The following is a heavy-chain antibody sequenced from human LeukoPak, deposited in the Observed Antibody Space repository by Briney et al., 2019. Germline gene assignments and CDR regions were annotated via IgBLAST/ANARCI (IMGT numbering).Heavy chain of an antibody. Sequence: SETLSLTCTVSGGSMSSYYWSWIRQPPGKGLEWIGEINHSGSTYYNPSLKSRVTISVDTSKNQFSLKLSSVTAADTAVYYCARGHRHCSGGSCYQNWFDPWGQGTLVTVSS. D-gene: IGHD2-15*01. J-gene: IGHJ5*02. V-gene: IGHV4-59*12. CDR3: ARGHRHCSGGSCYQNWFDP. CDR1: GGSMSSYY. CDR2: INHSGST.